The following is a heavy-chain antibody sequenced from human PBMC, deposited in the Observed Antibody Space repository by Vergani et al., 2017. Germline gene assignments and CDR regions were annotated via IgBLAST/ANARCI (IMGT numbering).Heavy chain of an antibody. J-gene: IGHJ6*02. CDR2: IYSTGST. D-gene: IGHD3-9*01. CDR1: GGSISSYY. V-gene: IGHV4-59*13. CDR3: ARVMYRDEASTGYRLEGMDI. Sequence: QVQLQESGPGLVKPSETLSLTCTASGGSISSYYWSWIRQSPGKGLEWIGYIYSTGSTNYNPSLNSRVTMSVDTSKNQFSLKLRSVTAADTAVYFCARVMYRDEASTGYRLEGMDIWGQGTTVTISS.